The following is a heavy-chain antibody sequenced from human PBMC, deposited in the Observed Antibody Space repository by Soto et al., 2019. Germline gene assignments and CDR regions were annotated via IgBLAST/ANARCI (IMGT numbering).Heavy chain of an antibody. D-gene: IGHD6-6*01. CDR2: INHSGST. CDR1: GGSFTGCY. V-gene: IGHV4-34*01. CDR3: ARHSSPSRFDY. J-gene: IGHJ4*02. Sequence: SETLSLTSAVYGGSFTGCYWSWIRQPPGKGLEWIGEINHSGSTNYNPSLKSRVTISVDTSKNQFSLKLSSVTAADTAVYYCARHSSPSRFDYWGQGTLVTVPQ.